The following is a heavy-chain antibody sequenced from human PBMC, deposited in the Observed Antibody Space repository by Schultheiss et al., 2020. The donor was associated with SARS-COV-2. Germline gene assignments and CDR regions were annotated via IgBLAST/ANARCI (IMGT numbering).Heavy chain of an antibody. J-gene: IGHJ5*02. CDR2: ISGSGGST. CDR1: GFTFSSYA. V-gene: IGHV3-23*01. CDR3: ARYDFWSGGFDP. Sequence: GGSLRLSCAASGFTFSSYAMSWVRQAPGKGLEWVSAISGSGGSTYYADSVKGRFTISRDNAKNSLYLQMNSLRAEDTAVYYCARYDFWSGGFDPWGQGTLVTVSS. D-gene: IGHD3-3*01.